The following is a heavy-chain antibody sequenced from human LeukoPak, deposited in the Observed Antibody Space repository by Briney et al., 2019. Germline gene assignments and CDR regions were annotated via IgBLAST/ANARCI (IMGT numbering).Heavy chain of an antibody. CDR3: AKAKPQQLGTGWFDP. J-gene: IGHJ5*02. V-gene: IGHV3-9*01. CDR1: GFTFDDYA. CDR2: ISWNSGSI. D-gene: IGHD6-6*01. Sequence: GRSLRLSCAASGFTFDDYAMHWVRQAPGKGLEWVSGISWNSGSIGYADSVKGRFTISRDNAKNSLYLQMNSLRAEGTALYYCAKAKPQQLGTGWFDPWGQGTLVTVSS.